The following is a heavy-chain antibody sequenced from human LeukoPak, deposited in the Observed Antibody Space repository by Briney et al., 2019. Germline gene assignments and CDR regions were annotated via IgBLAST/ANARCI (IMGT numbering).Heavy chain of an antibody. V-gene: IGHV5-51*01. D-gene: IGHD3-10*01. CDR3: ARHSGVRALKDGVDV. CDR2: IYPGDSDT. CDR1: GYTFSTYW. Sequence: GESLKTSCKGSGYTFSTYWIGWVRQMPGEGLEWMGIIYPGDSDTRYSPSFQGQVTISADRSISTAYLQWSSLKASDTAMYYCARHSGVRALKDGVDVWGQGTAVTVSS. J-gene: IGHJ6*02.